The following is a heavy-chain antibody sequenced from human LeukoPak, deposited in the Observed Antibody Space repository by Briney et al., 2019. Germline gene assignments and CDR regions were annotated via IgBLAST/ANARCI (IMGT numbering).Heavy chain of an antibody. D-gene: IGHD3-22*01. V-gene: IGHV3-33*01. J-gene: IGHJ4*02. CDR3: ARAFGASSGYSVDY. CDR2: IWYDGSNK. CDR1: GFTFSSYA. Sequence: GGSLRLSCAASGFTFSSYAMHWVRQAPGKGLEWGTVIWYDGSNKHYADSVKGRFTISRDNSKNTLYLQMDSLRAEDTAIYYCARAFGASSGYSVDYWGQGTLVTVSS.